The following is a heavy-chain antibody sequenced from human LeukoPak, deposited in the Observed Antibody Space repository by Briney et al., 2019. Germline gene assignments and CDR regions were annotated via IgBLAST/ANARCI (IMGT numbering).Heavy chain of an antibody. V-gene: IGHV3-23*01. CDR3: AKPVVPVAKPSWFDP. CDR1: GFTISKFV. Sequence: GGSLRLSCAVSGFTISKFVVSWVRQAPGKGLEWVSATAVIGNSTYYADSVQGRFSISTDTSKNTVYLQMNSLRVEDTAIYYCAKPVVPVAKPSWFDPWGQGTLVTVSS. J-gene: IGHJ5*02. D-gene: IGHD2-2*01. CDR2: TAVIGNST.